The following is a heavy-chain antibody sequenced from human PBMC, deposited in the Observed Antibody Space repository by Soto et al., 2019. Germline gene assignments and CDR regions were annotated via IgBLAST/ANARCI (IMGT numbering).Heavy chain of an antibody. J-gene: IGHJ6*02. CDR2: IIPIFGTA. CDR1: GGTFSSYA. V-gene: IGHV1-69*12. Sequence: QVQLVQSGAEVKKPGSSVKVSCKASGGTFSSYAISWVRQAPGQGLEWMGGIIPIFGTADYAQKFQGRGTIPADEATSTAYMDVSTLRSEDTAVYYCASNGGRPPEGRYYYGMDVWGQGTTVTVSS. CDR3: ASNGGRPPEGRYYYGMDV. D-gene: IGHD2-8*01.